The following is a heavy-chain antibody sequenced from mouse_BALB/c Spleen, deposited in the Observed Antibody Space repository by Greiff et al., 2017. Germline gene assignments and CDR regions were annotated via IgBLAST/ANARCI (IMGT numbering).Heavy chain of an antibody. Sequence: VKLMESGPGLVAPSQSLSITCTVSGFSLTGYGVNWVRQPPGKGLEWLGMIWGDGSTDYNSALKSRLSISKDNSKSQVFLKMNSLQTDDTARYYCARDPTARATPYAMDYWGQGTSVTVSS. V-gene: IGHV2-6-7*01. CDR1: GFSLTGYG. J-gene: IGHJ4*01. CDR3: ARDPTARATPYAMDY. D-gene: IGHD3-2*01. CDR2: IWGDGST.